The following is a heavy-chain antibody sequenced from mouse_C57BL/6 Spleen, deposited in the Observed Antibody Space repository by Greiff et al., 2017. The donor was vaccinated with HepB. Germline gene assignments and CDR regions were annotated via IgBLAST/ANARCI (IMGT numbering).Heavy chain of an antibody. Sequence: EVKLVESGGGLVQSGRSLRLSCATSGFTFSDFYMEWVRQAPGKGLEWIAASRNKANDYTTEYSASVKGRFIVSRDTSQSILYLQMNALRAEDTAIYYCARDAYYDGSSYWYFDVWGTGTTVTVSS. J-gene: IGHJ1*03. D-gene: IGHD1-1*01. CDR3: ARDAYYDGSSYWYFDV. CDR2: SRNKANDYTT. V-gene: IGHV7-1*01. CDR1: GFTFSDFY.